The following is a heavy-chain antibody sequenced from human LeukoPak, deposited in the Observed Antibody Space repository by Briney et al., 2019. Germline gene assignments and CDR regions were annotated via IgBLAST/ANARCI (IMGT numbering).Heavy chain of an antibody. V-gene: IGHV3-48*01. J-gene: IGHJ6*03. CDR2: ISSSSSTI. Sequence: GGSLRLSCAASGVTFSSYGMHWDRQAPGKGLEWVSYISSSSSTIYYADSVKGRFTISRDNAKNSLYLQMNSLRAEDTAVYYCARGLITTFGVVTPGPHYYMDVWGKGTTVTVSS. CDR1: GVTFSSYG. CDR3: ARGLITTFGVVTPGPHYYMDV. D-gene: IGHD3-3*01.